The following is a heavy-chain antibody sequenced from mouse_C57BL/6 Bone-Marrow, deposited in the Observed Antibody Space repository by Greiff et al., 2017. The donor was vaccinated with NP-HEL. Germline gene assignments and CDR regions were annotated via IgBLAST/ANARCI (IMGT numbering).Heavy chain of an antibody. CDR3: KGYYYGSRIYWYFDV. CDR1: GYTFTSYW. Sequence: EVQLQQSGTVLARPGASVKMSCKTSGYTFTSYWMHWVKQRPGQGLEWIGAIYPGNSDTSYNQKFKGKAKLTAVTSASTAYMELSSLTNEDSAVYYCKGYYYGSRIYWYFDVWGTGTTVTVSS. J-gene: IGHJ1*03. CDR2: IYPGNSDT. V-gene: IGHV1-5*01. D-gene: IGHD1-1*01.